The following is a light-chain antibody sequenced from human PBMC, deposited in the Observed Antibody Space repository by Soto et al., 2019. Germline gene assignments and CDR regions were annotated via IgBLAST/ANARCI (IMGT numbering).Light chain of an antibody. CDR1: NLGNKR. Sequence: SYELTQSPSVSVAPEKTATITCGGNNLGNKRVHWYRQKPGQAPELLISYDRDRPSGMPERFSGSNSWNKSTLTNSRVEAGDAADYYCQVWDIMTDNYVFGSGTKLTVL. CDR3: QVWDIMTDNYV. CDR2: YDR. J-gene: IGLJ1*01. V-gene: IGLV3-21*04.